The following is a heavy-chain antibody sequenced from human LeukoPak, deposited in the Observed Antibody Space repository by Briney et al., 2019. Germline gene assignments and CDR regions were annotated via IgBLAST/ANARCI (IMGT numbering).Heavy chain of an antibody. Sequence: SQTLSLTCTVSGGSISSGSFYWSWIRQHPGRGLEWIGYMSYSGNIYYNPSLKSRLTISIDTSKNQFSLKLSSVTAADTAMYYCARSDSSGYFYVYWGQGILVTVSS. CDR1: GGSISSGSFY. J-gene: IGHJ4*02. V-gene: IGHV4-31*03. CDR3: ARSDSSGYFYVY. CDR2: MSYSGNI. D-gene: IGHD3-22*01.